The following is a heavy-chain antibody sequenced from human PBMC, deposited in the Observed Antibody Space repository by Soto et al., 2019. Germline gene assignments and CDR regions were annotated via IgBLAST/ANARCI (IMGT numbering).Heavy chain of an antibody. CDR3: ATHSRTLRSGYLNWFDP. CDR2: IYYSGSI. Sequence: QLQLQESGPGLVKPSETLSLTCTVSGGSISSSYYYWGWIRQPPGKGLEWIGSIYYSGSIYDNPSLKSRVTISVDTSKNEFSLKLSSVTAADTAVYYCATHSRTLRSGYLNWFDPWGQGTLVTVSS. V-gene: IGHV4-39*01. J-gene: IGHJ5*02. CDR1: GGSISSSYYY. D-gene: IGHD3-3*01.